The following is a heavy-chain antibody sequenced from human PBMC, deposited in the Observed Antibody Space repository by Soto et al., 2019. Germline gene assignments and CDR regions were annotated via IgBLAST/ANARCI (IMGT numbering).Heavy chain of an antibody. CDR3: ARVGVAGTNGFDY. CDR2: INHSGST. J-gene: IGHJ4*02. Sequence: PSETLSLTCAVYGGSFSGYYWSWIRQPPGKGLEWIGEINHSGSTNYNPSLKSRVTISVDTSKNQFSLKLSSVTAADTAVYYCARVGVAGTNGFDYWGQGTLVTVSS. V-gene: IGHV4-34*01. D-gene: IGHD6-19*01. CDR1: GGSFSGYY.